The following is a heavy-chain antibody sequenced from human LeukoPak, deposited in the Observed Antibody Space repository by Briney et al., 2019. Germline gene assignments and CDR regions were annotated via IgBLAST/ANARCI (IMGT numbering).Heavy chain of an antibody. CDR3: ARGTGEVTAGYY. J-gene: IGHJ4*02. Sequence: GGSLRLSCAASGFTVRSFYMSWVRQAPGKGLEWVSVIYNDGRTFYADSVKGRFTISGDDSKNTLSLQMNSLRADDTAVYYCARGTGEVTAGYYWGQGTLVTVSS. V-gene: IGHV3-53*01. CDR1: GFTVRSFY. CDR2: IYNDGRT. D-gene: IGHD2-21*02.